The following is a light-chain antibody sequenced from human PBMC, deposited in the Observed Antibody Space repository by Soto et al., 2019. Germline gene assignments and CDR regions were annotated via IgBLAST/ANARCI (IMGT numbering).Light chain of an antibody. V-gene: IGKV2-28*01. J-gene: IGKJ4*01. CDR3: MQAVQTPT. Sequence: DIVMTQSPLSLAVTPGEPASISCRSSQSLLYRDGRIFLDWYLQGPGHSPQLLIYLASIRASGDPAMFSGSGSGTDFTLKISIVEAEDVAIYYCMQAVQTPTFDGGTRLDIK. CDR1: QSLLYRDGRIF. CDR2: LAS.